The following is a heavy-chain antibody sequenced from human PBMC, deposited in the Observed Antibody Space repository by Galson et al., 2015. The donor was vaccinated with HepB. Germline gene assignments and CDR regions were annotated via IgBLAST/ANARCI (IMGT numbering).Heavy chain of an antibody. J-gene: IGHJ6*02. CDR2: IIPIFGTA. Sequence: SVKVSCKASGGTFGSYAISWVRQAPGQGLEWMGGIIPIFGTANYAQKFQGRVTITADESTSTAYMELGSLRSEDTAVYYCARASRNYDFWSGYLATIYYYGMDVWGQGTTVTVSS. CDR3: ARASRNYDFWSGYLATIYYYGMDV. D-gene: IGHD3-3*01. CDR1: GGTFGSYA. V-gene: IGHV1-69*13.